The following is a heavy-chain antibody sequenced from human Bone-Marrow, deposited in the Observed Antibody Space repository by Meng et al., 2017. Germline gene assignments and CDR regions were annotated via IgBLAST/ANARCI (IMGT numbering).Heavy chain of an antibody. CDR2: INHSGST. CDR1: GGSFSGYY. Sequence: QGQLQQWGAGLLKPSETLSLTCAVYGGSFSGYYWSWIRQPPGKGLEWIGEINHSGSTNCNPSLKSRVTISVDTSKNQFSLKLSSVTAADTAVYYCARGRVTTVTTPNWYFDLWGRGTLVTVSS. CDR3: ARGRVTTVTTPNWYFDL. D-gene: IGHD4-17*01. V-gene: IGHV4-34*01. J-gene: IGHJ2*01.